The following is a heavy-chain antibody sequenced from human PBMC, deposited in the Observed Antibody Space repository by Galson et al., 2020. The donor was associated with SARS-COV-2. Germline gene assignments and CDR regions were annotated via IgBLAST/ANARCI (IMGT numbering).Heavy chain of an antibody. CDR2: ISWNSGSI. J-gene: IGHJ3*02. V-gene: IGHV3-9*01. D-gene: IGHD3-10*01. CDR3: AKWRLGELLSDGFDI. Sequence: GGSLRLSCAASGFTFDDYAMHWVRQAPGKGLEWVSGISWNSGSIGYADSVKGRFTISRDNAKNSLYLQMNSLRAEDTVLYYCAKWRLGELLSDGFDIGGQGTMVTVSS. CDR1: GFTFDDYA.